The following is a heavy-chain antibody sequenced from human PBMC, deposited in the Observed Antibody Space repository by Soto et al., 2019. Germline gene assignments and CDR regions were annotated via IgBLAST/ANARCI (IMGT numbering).Heavy chain of an antibody. Sequence: GPLRLSCAPSGFTFSDYYMSWIRQAPAKRQEWVSYINSSSSYTKYADSVKGRFTISRDNAKNSLYLPMNSLRAEDTAVYYCARDLGDYDIFTGRNWFYPWGQGTLVTVSS. CDR2: INSSSSYT. V-gene: IGHV3-11*06. J-gene: IGHJ5*02. CDR1: GFTFSDYY. D-gene: IGHD3-9*01. CDR3: ARDLGDYDIFTGRNWFYP.